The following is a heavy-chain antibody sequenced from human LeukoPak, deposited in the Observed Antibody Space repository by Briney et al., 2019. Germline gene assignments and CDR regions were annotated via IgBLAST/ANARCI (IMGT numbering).Heavy chain of an antibody. J-gene: IGHJ3*02. V-gene: IGHV3-30*04. CDR1: GFTFSSYA. Sequence: GGSLRLSCAASGFTFSSYAMHWVRQAPGKGLEWVAVISYDGSNKYYADSVKGRFTISRDNSKNTLYLQMNSLRAEDTAVYYCARDGYPSSGWWSTVGDAFDIWGQGTMVTVSS. CDR2: ISYDGSNK. CDR3: ARDGYPSSGWWSTVGDAFDI. D-gene: IGHD6-19*01.